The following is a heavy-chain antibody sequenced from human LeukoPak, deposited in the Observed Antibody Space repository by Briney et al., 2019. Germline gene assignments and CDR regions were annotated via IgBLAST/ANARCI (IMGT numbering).Heavy chain of an antibody. J-gene: IGHJ4*02. CDR2: ISWNSGSI. CDR1: GFTFDDYA. Sequence: GRSLRLSCAASGFTFDDYAMHWVRQAPGKGLEWGSGISWNSGSIGYADSVKGRFTISRDNAKNSLYLQMNSLRAEDTALYYCAKDIVGYYDSRVFDYWGQGTLVTVSS. D-gene: IGHD3-22*01. V-gene: IGHV3-9*01. CDR3: AKDIVGYYDSRVFDY.